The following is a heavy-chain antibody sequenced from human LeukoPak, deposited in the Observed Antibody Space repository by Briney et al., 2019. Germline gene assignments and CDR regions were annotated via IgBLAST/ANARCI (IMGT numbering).Heavy chain of an antibody. D-gene: IGHD3-16*01. J-gene: IGHJ5*02. Sequence: PGGSLRLSCAASGFTFSDYYMSWIRQAPGKGLEWVSVIYSGGSTYYADSVKGRFTISRDNSKNTLYLQMNSLRAEDTAVYYCARRGRNLEGDWFDPWGQGTLVTVSS. CDR3: ARRGRNLEGDWFDP. V-gene: IGHV3-53*01. CDR2: IYSGGST. CDR1: GFTFSDYY.